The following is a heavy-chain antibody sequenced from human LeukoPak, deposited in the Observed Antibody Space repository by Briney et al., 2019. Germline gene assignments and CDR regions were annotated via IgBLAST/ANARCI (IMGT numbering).Heavy chain of an antibody. D-gene: IGHD3-22*01. Sequence: GGSLRLSCAASGYTISSYSINWVRQAPGKELEWVSSISVRSNYIYYADSVRGRFRISRDDARDSLYLQMNSLRAEDTAVYYCVRLRRNSDTSGFYYYYDFWGQGTLVTVSS. CDR3: VRLRRNSDTSGFYYYYDF. J-gene: IGHJ4*02. CDR1: GYTISSYS. V-gene: IGHV3-21*01. CDR2: ISVRSNYI.